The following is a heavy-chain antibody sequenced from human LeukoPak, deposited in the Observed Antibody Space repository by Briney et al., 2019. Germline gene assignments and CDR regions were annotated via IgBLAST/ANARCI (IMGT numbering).Heavy chain of an antibody. Sequence: SETLSLTCTVSGGSISSYYWSWIRQPPGKGLEWIGYIYYSGSTNYNPSPKSRVTISVDTSKNQFSLKLSSVTAADTAVYYCARVRYYYDSSGYWSDAFDIWGQGTMVTVSS. CDR1: GGSISSYY. CDR2: IYYSGST. V-gene: IGHV4-59*01. CDR3: ARVRYYYDSSGYWSDAFDI. J-gene: IGHJ3*02. D-gene: IGHD3-22*01.